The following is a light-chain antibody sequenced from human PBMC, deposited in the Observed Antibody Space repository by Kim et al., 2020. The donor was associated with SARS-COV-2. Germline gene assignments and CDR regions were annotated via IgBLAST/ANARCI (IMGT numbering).Light chain of an antibody. J-gene: IGKJ2*01. CDR1: QSYRRN. CDR2: GAT. Sequence: VSPGERATLSHRASQSYRRNLAWYQQKPGQTPRLVIYGATTRATCLPGRVSGSGAGTEFSLTLSSMQAEDFAVYFCQEYSGWPPYTFGQGTRLEF. V-gene: IGKV3-15*01. CDR3: QEYSGWPPYT.